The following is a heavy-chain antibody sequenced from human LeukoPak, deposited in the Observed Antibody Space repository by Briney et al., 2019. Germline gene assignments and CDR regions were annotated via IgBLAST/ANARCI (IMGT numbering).Heavy chain of an antibody. D-gene: IGHD6-6*01. CDR2: IYYSGST. V-gene: IGHV4-59*01. CDR1: GGSISSYY. Sequence: SETLSLTCTVSGGSISSYYWSWIRQPPGKGLEWIGFIYYSGSTTYNPSLKSRVTISVDTSKNQFSLKLSSVTAADTAVYYCASSPLYSSSYYFDYWGQGTLVTVSS. CDR3: ASSPLYSSSYYFDY. J-gene: IGHJ4*02.